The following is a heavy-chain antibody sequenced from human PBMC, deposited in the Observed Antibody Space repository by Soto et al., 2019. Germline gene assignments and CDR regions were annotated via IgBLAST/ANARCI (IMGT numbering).Heavy chain of an antibody. V-gene: IGHV3-21*01. CDR1: GFTFSSYS. Sequence: GGSLRLSCAASGFTFSSYSMNWVRQAPWKGLEWVSSISSSSSYIYYADSVKGRFTISRDNAKNSLYLQMNSLRAEDTAVYYCARVWRDSYGYIFSYDDYRIDVCCKGSPVTVPT. CDR3: ARVWRDSYGYIFSYDDYRIDV. CDR2: ISSSSSYI. D-gene: IGHD5-18*01. J-gene: IGHJ6*04.